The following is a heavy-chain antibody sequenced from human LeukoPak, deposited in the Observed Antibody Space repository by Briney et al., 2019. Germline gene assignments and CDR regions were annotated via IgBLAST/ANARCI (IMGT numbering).Heavy chain of an antibody. CDR1: GGSFSGYY. J-gene: IGHJ6*03. CDR2: INHSGST. CDR3: ARVIPYYYYYMDV. V-gene: IGHV4-34*01. Sequence: PSETLSLTCAVYGGSFSGYYWSWIRPPPGKGLEWIGEINHSGSTNYNPSLKSRVTISVDTSKNQFSLKLSSVTAADTAVYYCARVIPYYYYYMDVWGKGTTVTVSS. D-gene: IGHD2/OR15-2a*01.